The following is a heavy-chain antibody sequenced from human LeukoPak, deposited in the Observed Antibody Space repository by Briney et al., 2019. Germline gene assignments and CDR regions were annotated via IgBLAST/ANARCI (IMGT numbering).Heavy chain of an antibody. D-gene: IGHD4-17*01. J-gene: IGHJ4*02. CDR2: ISWNSGSI. CDR3: AGPYGDYGY. Sequence: GGSLRLSCAASGFTFDDYAMHWVRQAPGKGLEWVSGISWNSGSIGYADSVKGRFTISRHNSKNTLYLQMNSLRAEDTAVYYCAGPYGDYGYWGQGTLVTVSS. CDR1: GFTFDDYA. V-gene: IGHV3-9*01.